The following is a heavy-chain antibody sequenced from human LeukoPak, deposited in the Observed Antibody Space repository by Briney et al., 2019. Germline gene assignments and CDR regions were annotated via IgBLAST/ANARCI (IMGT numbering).Heavy chain of an antibody. V-gene: IGHV3-20*04. CDR1: GFTFDDYG. Sequence: GGSLRLSCAASGFTFDDYGMSWVRHAPGKGLEWVSGINWNGGSTGYADSVKGRFTISRDNAKNSLYLQMNSLRAEDTALYYCARDVGYCSSTSCPPTWGQGTMVTVSS. D-gene: IGHD2-2*01. J-gene: IGHJ3*01. CDR3: ARDVGYCSSTSCPPT. CDR2: INWNGGST.